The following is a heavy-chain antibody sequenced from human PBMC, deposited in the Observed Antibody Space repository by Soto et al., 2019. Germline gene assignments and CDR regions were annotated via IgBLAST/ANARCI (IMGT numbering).Heavy chain of an antibody. D-gene: IGHD3-3*01. J-gene: IGHJ4*02. CDR2: IYWDDDK. CDR3: AHRILRTVFGLVTTTAIYFDF. V-gene: IGHV2-5*02. CDR1: GFSLTTSGVG. Sequence: QITLNESGPTVVKPAETLTLTCTFSGFSLTTSGVGVGWIRQSPGKAPEWLALIYWDDDKRYSASLKSRLTITKDTSNHQVVLTMASVDPADTATYYCAHRILRTVFGLVTTTAIYFDFWGQGTPVVVSS.